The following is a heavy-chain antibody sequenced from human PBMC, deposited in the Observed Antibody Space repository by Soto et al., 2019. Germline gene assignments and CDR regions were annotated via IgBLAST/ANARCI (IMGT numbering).Heavy chain of an antibody. J-gene: IGHJ4*02. CDR3: ASPLPYSGGDCYSLAS. CDR1: GGSISSYY. D-gene: IGHD2-21*02. Sequence: QVQLQESGPGLVKPSETLSLTCTVSGGSISSYYWSWIRQPPGKGLEWIGYIYYSASTNYSPSLTRRFTIPAATSKTPFSLTLSSVTAPDTAVYYCASPLPYSGGDCYSLASWGQATLVTVSS. V-gene: IGHV4-59*08. CDR2: IYYSAST.